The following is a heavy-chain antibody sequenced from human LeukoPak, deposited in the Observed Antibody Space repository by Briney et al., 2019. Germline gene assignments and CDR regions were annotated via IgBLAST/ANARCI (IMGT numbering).Heavy chain of an antibody. CDR2: ISYDGSNK. D-gene: IGHD1-7*01. J-gene: IGHJ3*02. CDR3: ASHDDDNWNYVAAFDI. CDR1: GFTVSSNY. Sequence: GGSLRLSCAASGFTVSSNYMSWVRQAPGKGLEWVAVISYDGSNKYYADSVKGRFTISRDNSKNTLYLQMNSLRAEDTAVYYCASHDDDNWNYVAAFDIWGQGTMVTVSS. V-gene: IGHV3-30-3*01.